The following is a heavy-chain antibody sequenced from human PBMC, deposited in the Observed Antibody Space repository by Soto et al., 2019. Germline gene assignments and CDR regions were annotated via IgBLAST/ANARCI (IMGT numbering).Heavy chain of an antibody. D-gene: IGHD3-22*01. J-gene: IGHJ4*02. Sequence: GSLRLSCAASGFTFSSYAMSWVRQAPWKGLEWVSAISGSGGSTDYVDSVKGRFTISRDNSKNTLYLQMNSLRAEDTAVYYCARDLHYYDSGGYCDYWGQGTLVTVSS. CDR3: ARDLHYYDSGGYCDY. CDR1: GFTFSSYA. V-gene: IGHV3-23*01. CDR2: ISGSGGST.